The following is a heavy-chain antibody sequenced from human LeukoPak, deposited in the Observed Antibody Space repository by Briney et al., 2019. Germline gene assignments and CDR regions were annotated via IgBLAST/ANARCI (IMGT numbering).Heavy chain of an antibody. CDR1: GDSISSDDYY. D-gene: IGHD3-16*01. CDR3: ARASFWESPINWFAP. Sequence: SETLSLTCTVSGDSISSDDYYWSWIRQPAGKGLEWIGRFSASGNSNYNPSLKSRLTISVDRSKNQFSLKLTSVTAADTAVCYCARASFWESPINWFAPWGQGTLVTVSS. CDR2: FSASGNS. J-gene: IGHJ5*02. V-gene: IGHV4-61*02.